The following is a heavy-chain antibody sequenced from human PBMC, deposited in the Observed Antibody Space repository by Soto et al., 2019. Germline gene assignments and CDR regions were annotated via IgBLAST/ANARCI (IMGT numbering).Heavy chain of an antibody. CDR2: ISSSSSTI. J-gene: IGHJ4*02. D-gene: IGHD5-18*01. CDR3: ARDTISGYSYGSDY. CDR1: GFPFSSYS. Sequence: GGSLRLSCAASGFPFSSYSMNWVRQAPGKGLEWVSYISSSSSTIYYADSVKGRFTISRDNAKNSLYLQMNSLRDEDTAVYYCARDTISGYSYGSDYWGQGTLVTVSS. V-gene: IGHV3-48*02.